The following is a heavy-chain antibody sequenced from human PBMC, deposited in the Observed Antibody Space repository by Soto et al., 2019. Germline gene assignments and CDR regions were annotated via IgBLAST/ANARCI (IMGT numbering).Heavy chain of an antibody. D-gene: IGHD2-21*01. Sequence: QVQLVQSGAEVKKPGSSVKVSCKVSGGNFINYAINWVRQAPGQGLEWMGGIVPISGTTNYAQKFQGRVTITADESTSSAYMELSRLRSEDTAVYYCARSAVVVNAFDIWGQGTLVTVSS. V-gene: IGHV1-69*12. J-gene: IGHJ3*02. CDR2: IVPISGTT. CDR3: ARSAVVVNAFDI. CDR1: GGNFINYA.